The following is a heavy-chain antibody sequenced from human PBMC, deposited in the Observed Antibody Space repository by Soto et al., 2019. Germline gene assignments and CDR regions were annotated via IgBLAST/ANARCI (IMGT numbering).Heavy chain of an antibody. CDR2: ISGSGGST. CDR3: AKSKTAGYYYYGMDV. CDR1: GFTFSNYA. D-gene: IGHD4-4*01. Sequence: GGSLRLSCAASGFTFSNYAVSWVRQAPGKGLEWVSAISGSGGSTYYADSVKGRFTISRDNSKNTLYLQMNSLRAEDTAVYYCAKSKTAGYYYYGMDVWGQGTTVTVSS. J-gene: IGHJ6*02. V-gene: IGHV3-23*01.